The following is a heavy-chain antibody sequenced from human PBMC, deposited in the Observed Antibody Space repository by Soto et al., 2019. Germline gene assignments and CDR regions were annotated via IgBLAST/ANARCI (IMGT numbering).Heavy chain of an antibody. CDR2: IRGSGGDT. CDR1: GFTCSFCA. CDR3: AKGHSYSFYYLDY. Sequence: EVQLLESGGGLVQPGGSLRLSCAASGFTCSFCAMNWVRQAAGKGLEWVSSIRGSGGDTYYADSVKGRFTISRDYSKNTPPLQNNSPRVEHPAVYYCAKGHSYSFYYLDYWGQGTLVTVSS. V-gene: IGHV3-23*01. J-gene: IGHJ4*02. D-gene: IGHD3-16*01.